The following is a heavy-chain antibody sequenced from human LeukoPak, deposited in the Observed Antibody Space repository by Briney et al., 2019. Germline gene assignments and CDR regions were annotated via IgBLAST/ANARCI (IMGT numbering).Heavy chain of an antibody. CDR2: FNPNSGGT. CDR1: GYTFTGYS. Sequence: ASVKVSCKASGYTFTGYSIHWVRQAPGRGLEWMGWFNPNSGGTNYAQKFQDRVTMTRDTSINTDYMELSRLRFDDTAVYYCARGGGTISGVVDYWGQGTLVTVSS. D-gene: IGHD3-3*01. V-gene: IGHV1-2*02. CDR3: ARGGGTISGVVDY. J-gene: IGHJ4*02.